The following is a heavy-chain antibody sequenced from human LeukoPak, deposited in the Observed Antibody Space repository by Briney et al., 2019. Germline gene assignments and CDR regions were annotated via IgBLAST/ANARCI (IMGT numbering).Heavy chain of an antibody. J-gene: IGHJ4*02. Sequence: GGSLRLSCAASGFTFSTSAMTWVRQAPGKGLEWVSIISGSGGVTYYADSVKGRFTISRDNSENTLYLQMNSLRAEDTAVYYCARLVGFSFTDPFDYWGQGTLVTVSS. V-gene: IGHV3-23*01. CDR1: GFTFSTSA. D-gene: IGHD3-3*02. CDR2: ISGSGGVT. CDR3: ARLVGFSFTDPFDY.